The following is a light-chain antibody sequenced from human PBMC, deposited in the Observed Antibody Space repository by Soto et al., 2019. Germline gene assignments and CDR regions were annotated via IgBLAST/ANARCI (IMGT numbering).Light chain of an antibody. V-gene: IGLV2-11*01. CDR3: CSYAGSYTFV. CDR2: DVS. CDR1: SSDVGGYNY. Sequence: HSVLTQPRSVSGSPGQSVTISCTGTSSDVGGYNYVSWYQQHPGKAPKLMIYDVSKRPSGVPDRFSGSKSGNTASLTISGLQAEDEADYYCCSYAGSYTFVFGTGTRSPS. J-gene: IGLJ1*01.